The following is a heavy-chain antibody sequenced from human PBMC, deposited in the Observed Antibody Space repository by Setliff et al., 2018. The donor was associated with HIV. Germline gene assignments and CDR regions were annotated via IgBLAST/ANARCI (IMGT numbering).Heavy chain of an antibody. Sequence: ASXXXSXXXXXETFTGXTLHXXXXXXEQRLEWMGWIHAGSGDTQYXQKFQGRLTMTRDSSITTAFVELRGLSSEDTAIYYCARPSHVYDDDGPLGYWGQGTLVTVSS. CDR3: ARPSHVYDDDGPLGY. V-gene: IGHV1-3*01. D-gene: IGHD3-16*01. J-gene: IGHJ4*02. CDR2: IHAGSGDT. CDR1: XETFTGXT.